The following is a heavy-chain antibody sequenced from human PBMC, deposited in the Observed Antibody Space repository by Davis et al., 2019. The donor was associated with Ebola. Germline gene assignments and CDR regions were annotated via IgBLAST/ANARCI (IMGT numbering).Heavy chain of an antibody. CDR3: ARDLGMATIRGDY. J-gene: IGHJ4*02. CDR1: GGTFSSYA. Sequence: AASVKVSCKASGGTFSSYAISWVRQAPGQGLEWMGGIIPIFGTANYAQKFQGRVTITADESTSTAYMELSSLRSEDTAVYYCARDLGMATIRGDYWGQGTLVTVSS. V-gene: IGHV1-69*13. CDR2: IIPIFGTA. D-gene: IGHD5-24*01.